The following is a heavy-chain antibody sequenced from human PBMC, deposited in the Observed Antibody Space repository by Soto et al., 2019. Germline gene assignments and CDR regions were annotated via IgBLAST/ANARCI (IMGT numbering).Heavy chain of an antibody. J-gene: IGHJ4*02. V-gene: IGHV1-2*02. CDR3: VSGLKWRDLDY. CDR1: VSTFMYYF. CDR2: INPSSGET. D-gene: IGHD2-15*01. Sequence: XSVKVCCTASVSTFMYYFSQLVRQAPGQGLEWMGWINPSSGETTYAQKFQGRVTMTRDTSISTAYMDLITLRSDDTAIYYCVSGLKWRDLDYWGQGTPVTVSS.